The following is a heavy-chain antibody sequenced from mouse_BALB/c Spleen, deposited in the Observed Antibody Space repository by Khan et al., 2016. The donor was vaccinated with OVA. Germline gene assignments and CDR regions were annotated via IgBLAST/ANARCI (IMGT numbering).Heavy chain of an antibody. Sequence: QIQLVQSGPELKKPGETVRISCKASGYTFTTAGIQWVQKMPGKGLKWIGWINTHSGVPKYAEDFKGRFAFSLEISVSTAYLQITNLKNEDTATYFCARRGAAHHRNDGGAMEYWGQGTSVTGSS. CDR1: GYTFTTAG. V-gene: IGHV9-4*02. D-gene: IGHD2-12*01. J-gene: IGHJ4*01. CDR3: ARRGAAHHRNDGGAMEY. CDR2: INTHSGVP.